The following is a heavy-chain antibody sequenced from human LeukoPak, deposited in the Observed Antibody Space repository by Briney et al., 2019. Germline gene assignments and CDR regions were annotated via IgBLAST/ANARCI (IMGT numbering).Heavy chain of an antibody. D-gene: IGHD2-15*01. CDR2: IYYSGST. CDR3: ARDNLGYCSGGSCYSDWFDP. Sequence: PSETLSLTCTVSGGSISSYYWSWIRQPPGKGLEWIGYIYYSGSTNYNPSLKSRVTISLDTSKNQFSLKLSSVTAADTAVYYCARDNLGYCSGGSCYSDWFDPWGQGTLVTVSS. CDR1: GGSISSYY. J-gene: IGHJ5*02. V-gene: IGHV4-59*01.